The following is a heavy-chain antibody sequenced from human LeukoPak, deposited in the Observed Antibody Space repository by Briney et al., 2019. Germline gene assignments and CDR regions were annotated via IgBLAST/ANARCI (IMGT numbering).Heavy chain of an antibody. J-gene: IGHJ3*02. CDR2: ISSSSSYI. Sequence: KSGGSLRLSCAASGVTFSSYSRNWVRQAPGKGLEWVSSISSSSSYIYYADSVKGRFTISRDNAKNSLYLQMNSLRAEDTAVYYCARKTPMAGDAFDIWGQGTMVTVSS. CDR3: ARKTPMAGDAFDI. V-gene: IGHV3-21*01. CDR1: GVTFSSYS. D-gene: IGHD3-10*01.